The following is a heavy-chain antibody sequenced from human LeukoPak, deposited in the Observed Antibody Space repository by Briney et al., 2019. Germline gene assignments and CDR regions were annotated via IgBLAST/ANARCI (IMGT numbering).Heavy chain of an antibody. Sequence: PGGSLRLSCAASGFTFDDYGMSWVRQAPGKGLEWVSGINWNGGSTGYADSVKGRFTISRDNAKNSLYLQMNSLRAEDTALYHCARVRRSQYDILTGYYPGELDYWGQGTLVTVSS. CDR1: GFTFDDYG. J-gene: IGHJ4*02. CDR2: INWNGGST. D-gene: IGHD3-9*01. V-gene: IGHV3-20*01. CDR3: ARVRRSQYDILTGYYPGELDY.